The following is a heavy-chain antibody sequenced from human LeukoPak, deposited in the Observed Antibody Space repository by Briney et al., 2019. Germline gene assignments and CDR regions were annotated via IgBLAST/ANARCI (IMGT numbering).Heavy chain of an antibody. Sequence: GGSLRLSCAASGFTVSRNYMSWVRQAPGKGLEWVSIINSAGSTHYATSVKCRFTISRDNSKNTVYLQMNSLRAEDTAVYYCATRGLSGYYYCMDVWGQGTTVTVSS. V-gene: IGHV3-66*01. D-gene: IGHD3/OR15-3a*01. CDR1: GFTVSRNY. CDR2: INSAGST. J-gene: IGHJ6*02. CDR3: ATRGLSGYYYCMDV.